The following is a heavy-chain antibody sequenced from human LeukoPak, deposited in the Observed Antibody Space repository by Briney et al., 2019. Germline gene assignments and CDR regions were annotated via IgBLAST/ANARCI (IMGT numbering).Heavy chain of an antibody. Sequence: SETLSLTCTVSGGSISSYYWSWIRQPPGKGLEWIGYIYYSGSTNYNPSLKSRVTISVDTSKNQFSLKLSSVTAADTAVYYYARDYYGSGSYDYWGQGTLVTVSS. CDR2: IYYSGST. D-gene: IGHD3-10*01. CDR1: GGSISSYY. J-gene: IGHJ4*02. V-gene: IGHV4-59*01. CDR3: ARDYYGSGSYDY.